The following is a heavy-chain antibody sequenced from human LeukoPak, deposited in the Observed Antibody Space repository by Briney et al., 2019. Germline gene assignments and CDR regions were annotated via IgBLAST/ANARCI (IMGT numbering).Heavy chain of an antibody. J-gene: IGHJ4*02. D-gene: IGHD1-1*01. CDR1: GVSISPYY. CDR3: ARVGDWNDLVY. Sequence: PSETLSLTCTVSGVSISPYYWSWIRQTPGKGLEWIGYILYSGTTTNYNPSLKSRVTISVDTSKNQFSLKLSSVTAADTAVYYCARVGDWNDLVYWGQGTLVTVSS. V-gene: IGHV4-59*01. CDR2: ILYSGTT.